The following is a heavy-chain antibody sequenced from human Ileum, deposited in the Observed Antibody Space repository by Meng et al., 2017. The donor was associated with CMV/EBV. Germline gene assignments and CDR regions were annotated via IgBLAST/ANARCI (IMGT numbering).Heavy chain of an antibody. CDR3: ARNYYDSGPFQY. CDR2: IYWDDDK. Sequence: QITLKESAPTPVKPTQTLTLTGTFSGFALSTTGVVVGWIRQPPGKALEWLALIYWDDDKRYSPSLKSRLTITKDTSKNQVVLTMTNMDPVDTATYYCARNYYDSGPFQYWGQGTLVTVSS. V-gene: IGHV2-5*02. J-gene: IGHJ4*01. D-gene: IGHD3-22*01. CDR1: GFALSTTGVV.